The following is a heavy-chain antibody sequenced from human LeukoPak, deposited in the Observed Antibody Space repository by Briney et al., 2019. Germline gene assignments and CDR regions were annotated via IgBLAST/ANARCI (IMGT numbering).Heavy chain of an antibody. CDR2: IIAIFGTA. J-gene: IGHJ4*02. D-gene: IGHD3-22*01. CDR1: VGTFIVDT. CDR3: ARSLYYYDSSGYYEGYYFDY. V-gene: IGHV1-69*05. Sequence: ASVTVSYVQSVGTFIVDTGRGGRQAPGEGGEGMGGIIAIFGTANYAQKFQGRLPISTDESPRTAYMALSSLRSEATPVYYCARSLYYYDSSGYYEGYYFDYWGQGTLVTVSS.